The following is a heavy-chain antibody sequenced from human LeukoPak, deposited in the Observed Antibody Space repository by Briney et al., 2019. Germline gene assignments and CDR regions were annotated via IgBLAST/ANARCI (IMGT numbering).Heavy chain of an antibody. CDR3: ARDSVVVVPAAIPEYFQH. V-gene: IGHV1-2*02. Sequence: GASVTVSCKASGYTFTDYYMHWVRQAPGQGLEWMGWINPNSGGTNYAQKFQGRFTMTRDTSISTAYMELSRLRSDDTAVYYCARDSVVVVPAAIPEYFQHWGQGTLVTASS. D-gene: IGHD2-2*01. J-gene: IGHJ1*01. CDR1: GYTFTDYY. CDR2: INPNSGGT.